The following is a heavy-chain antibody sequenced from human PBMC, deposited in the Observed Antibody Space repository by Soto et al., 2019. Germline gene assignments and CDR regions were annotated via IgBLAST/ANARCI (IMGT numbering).Heavy chain of an antibody. J-gene: IGHJ4*02. CDR3: ARDLPPVDY. CDR2: ISAYNGNT. Sequence: QIQLVQSGAEVKKLGASVKGSGRASGYTFSRYHITWVRRAPGQGRECMGWISAYNGNTNYAQNLQGRVTMTTDPSTSTADMELRSLRSDDTAVYYCARDLPPVDYWGQGTLVTVSS. CDR1: GYTFSRYH. V-gene: IGHV1-18*01.